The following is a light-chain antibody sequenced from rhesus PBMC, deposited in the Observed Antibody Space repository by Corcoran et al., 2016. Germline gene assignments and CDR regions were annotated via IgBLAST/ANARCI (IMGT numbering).Light chain of an antibody. CDR3: QHHDNSPPS. CDR2: RAS. V-gene: IGKV1-69*01. Sequence: DIQMTQSPSSLSASVGDRVTITCRASQGISNWLAWYQQKPGKAPNLLIYRASNLETGVPSRFSGSGSATDFTLTISSLQPEDFATYYCQHHDNSPPSFGQGTKVEIK. J-gene: IGKJ2*01. CDR1: QGISNW.